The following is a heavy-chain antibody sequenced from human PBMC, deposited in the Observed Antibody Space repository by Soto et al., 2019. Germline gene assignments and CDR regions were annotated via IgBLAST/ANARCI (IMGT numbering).Heavy chain of an antibody. V-gene: IGHV3-7*01. CDR1: GFTFNSYW. D-gene: IGHD3-10*01. J-gene: IGHJ6*03. Sequence: GGSLRLSCAASGFTFNSYWMTWVRQAPGKGLEWVANIKQDGNEKYFVDSVKGRFTISRDNAKNSLYLQMNSLRVEDTGVYYCARVGLWSVYYYMDVWGKGTTVTVSS. CDR3: ARVGLWSVYYYMDV. CDR2: IKQDGNEK.